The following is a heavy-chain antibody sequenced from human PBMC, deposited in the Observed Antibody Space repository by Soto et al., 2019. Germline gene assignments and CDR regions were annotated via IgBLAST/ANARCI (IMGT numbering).Heavy chain of an antibody. CDR1: GFIFSNHR. CDR3: TIVRVADSALDH. J-gene: IGHJ4*02. CDR2: MSYDGSDT. V-gene: IGHV3-30*03. Sequence: LRLSCVGPGFIFSNHRMHWVRQTPGKGLEWVAFMSYDGSDTFYADSVKGRFTISRDNSKNTLFLHMSNLRAEDTAMYYCTIVRVADSALDHWGQGTLVTVSS. D-gene: IGHD3-10*02.